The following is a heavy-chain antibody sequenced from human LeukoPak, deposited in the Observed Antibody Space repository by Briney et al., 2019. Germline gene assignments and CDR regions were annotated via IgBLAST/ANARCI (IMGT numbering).Heavy chain of an antibody. V-gene: IGHV4-59*08. Sequence: SETLSLTCIVSGDSVSSNRWGWIRQSPGKGLEWIGYIHDSGSSSYNPSLKSRVTISVDMSKNQFSLRLASVTAADTAVYYCARHGDVRGVIYLIDYWGQGTLVAASS. D-gene: IGHD3-10*02. CDR1: GDSVSSNR. CDR3: ARHGDVRGVIYLIDY. CDR2: IHDSGSS. J-gene: IGHJ4*02.